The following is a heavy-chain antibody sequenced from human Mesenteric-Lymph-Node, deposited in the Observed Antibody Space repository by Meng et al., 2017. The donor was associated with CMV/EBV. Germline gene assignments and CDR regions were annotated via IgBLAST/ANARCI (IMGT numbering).Heavy chain of an antibody. D-gene: IGHD3-3*01. J-gene: IGHJ5*02. Sequence: GFSLSTSAEGVGWIRQPPGKALEWLGHIYWNDDRRYNPSLKTRVTITKNSSKSQVVLTMTNMDPVDTATYYCAPLLRFLEWSWGFDPWGQGTLVTVSS. V-gene: IGHV2-5*01. CDR2: IYWNDDR. CDR1: GFSLSTSAEG. CDR3: APLLRFLEWSWGFDP.